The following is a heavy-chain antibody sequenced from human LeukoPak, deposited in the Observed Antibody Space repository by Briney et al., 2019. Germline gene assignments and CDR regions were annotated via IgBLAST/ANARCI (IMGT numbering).Heavy chain of an antibody. CDR1: GGTFSSYA. CDR2: IIPIFGTA. D-gene: IGHD6-6*01. CDR3: ARDGYSSSSFTPFDC. V-gene: IGHV1-69*01. Sequence: SVKVSCKASGGTFSSYAISWVRQAPGQGLEWMGGIIPIFGTANYAQKFQGRVTITADESTSTAYMELSSLRSEDTAVYYCARDGYSSSSFTPFDCWGQGTLVTVSS. J-gene: IGHJ4*02.